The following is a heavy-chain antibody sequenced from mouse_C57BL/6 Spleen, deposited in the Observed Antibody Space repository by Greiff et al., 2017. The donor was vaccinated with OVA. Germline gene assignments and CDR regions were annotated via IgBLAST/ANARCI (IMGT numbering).Heavy chain of an antibody. D-gene: IGHD4-1*02. Sequence: QVQLQQPGAELVKPGASVKLSCKASGYTFTSYWMQWVKQRPGQGLEWIGEIDPSDSYTNYNQKFKGKATLTVDTSSSTAYMQLSSLTSEDSAVYYCARSTGTNDYWGQGTTLTVSS. J-gene: IGHJ2*01. CDR2: IDPSDSYT. CDR3: ARSTGTNDY. CDR1: GYTFTSYW. V-gene: IGHV1-50*01.